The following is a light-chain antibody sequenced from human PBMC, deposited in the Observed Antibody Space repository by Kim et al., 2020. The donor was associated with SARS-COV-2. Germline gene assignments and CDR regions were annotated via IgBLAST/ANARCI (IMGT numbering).Light chain of an antibody. CDR2: DAS. Sequence: LSAGERVTLSCRASQSVSNSYLAWHQQKPGQAPRLLIYDASSRATGIPDRFSGSGSGTDFTLTISRLEPEDFAVYYCQQYGDSPYTFGQGTKLEIK. V-gene: IGKV3-20*01. J-gene: IGKJ2*01. CDR3: QQYGDSPYT. CDR1: QSVSNSY.